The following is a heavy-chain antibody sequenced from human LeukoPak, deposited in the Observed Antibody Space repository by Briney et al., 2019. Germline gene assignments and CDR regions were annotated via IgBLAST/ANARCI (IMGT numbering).Heavy chain of an antibody. J-gene: IGHJ6*02. CDR1: GFTVSSNY. V-gene: IGHV3-66*01. CDR3: ARDLNYYYYGMDV. CDR2: IYSGGST. Sequence: GGSLRLSCAVSGFTVSSNYMSWVRQAPGKGLEWGSVIYSGGSTYYADSVKGRFTISRDNSKNTLYLQMNSLRAEDTAVYYCARDLNYYYYGMDVWGQGTTVTVSS.